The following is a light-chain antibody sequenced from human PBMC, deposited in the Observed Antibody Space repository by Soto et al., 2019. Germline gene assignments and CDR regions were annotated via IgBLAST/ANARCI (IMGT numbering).Light chain of an antibody. CDR1: QSVSST. V-gene: IGKV3-11*01. CDR3: QHRSNWPA. CDR2: DAS. Sequence: EIVMTQSPATLSVSPGERSTLSCRASQSVSSTLAWYQQKPGQAPRLLIYDASQRATGIAARFSGSGSGTDFTLTISSLEPEDFALYYCQHRSNWPAFGGGTKVDIK. J-gene: IGKJ4*01.